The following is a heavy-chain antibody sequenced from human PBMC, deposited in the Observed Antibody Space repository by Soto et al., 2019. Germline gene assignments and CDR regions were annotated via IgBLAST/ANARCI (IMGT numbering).Heavy chain of an antibody. D-gene: IGHD2-15*01. J-gene: IGHJ1*01. V-gene: IGHV4-30-2*05. CDR1: GGSISSGGYS. Sequence: PSETLSLTCAVSGGSISSGGYSWSWIRQPPGKGLEWIGDIYHSGSTYYNPSLKSRVTISVDTSNNQFSLHLSSVTPDDTAVYYCVRLIRHSLLASCGQGTPVTVSS. CDR2: IYHSGST. CDR3: VRLIRHSLLAS.